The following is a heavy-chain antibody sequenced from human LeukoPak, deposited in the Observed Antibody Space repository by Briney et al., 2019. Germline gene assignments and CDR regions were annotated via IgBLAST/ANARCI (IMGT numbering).Heavy chain of an antibody. Sequence: ASVKVSCKASGYTFTSYYMHWVRQAPGQGLEWMGIINPSGGSTSYAQKFQGRVTMTRDTSTSTVYMELSSLRSEDTAVYYCARDLGPIYGDYEKISWFDPWGQGTLVTVSS. CDR3: ARDLGPIYGDYEKISWFDP. V-gene: IGHV1-46*01. D-gene: IGHD4-17*01. CDR2: INPSGGST. J-gene: IGHJ5*02. CDR1: GYTFTSYY.